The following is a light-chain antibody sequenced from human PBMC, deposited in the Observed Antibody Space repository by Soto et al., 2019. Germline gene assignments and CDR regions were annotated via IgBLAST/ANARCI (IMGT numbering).Light chain of an antibody. CDR2: ASY. J-gene: IGKJ2*01. CDR3: QHSYITPRYT. Sequence: DIQITQSPSSLSASVGDRVTITCRASQSISSHLNWYQHKPGRPPRLLIFASYILEGGVPSRFSGSGSDTYFTLTIDSLQPEDVATYYCQHSYITPRYTFSQGTK. V-gene: IGKV1-39*01. CDR1: QSISSH.